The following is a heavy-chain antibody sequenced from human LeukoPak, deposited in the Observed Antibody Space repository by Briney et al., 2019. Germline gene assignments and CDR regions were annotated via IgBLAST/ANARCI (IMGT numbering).Heavy chain of an antibody. Sequence: GGSLRLSCAASGFTFSSYSMNWVRQAPGKGLEWVSSISSSSSYIYYADSVKGRFTISRDNAKNSLYLQMNSLRAEDTAVYYCARDSYSNGDDAFDIWGQGTMVTVSS. CDR3: ARDSYSNGDDAFDI. D-gene: IGHD7-27*01. J-gene: IGHJ3*02. CDR2: ISSSSSYI. V-gene: IGHV3-21*01. CDR1: GFTFSSYS.